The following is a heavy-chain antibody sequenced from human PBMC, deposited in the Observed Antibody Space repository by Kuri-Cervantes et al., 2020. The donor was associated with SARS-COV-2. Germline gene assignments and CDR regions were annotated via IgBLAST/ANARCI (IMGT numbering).Heavy chain of an antibody. D-gene: IGHD2-2*02. V-gene: IGHV4-34*01. CDR3: ARGREGVEPATVLGLGFYYYYFMDV. CDR1: GGSFSDYS. J-gene: IGHJ6*03. CDR2: INHSGNA. Sequence: SQTLSLTCAVFGGSFSDYSWRWIRQPPEKGLEWIGDINHSGNANYNPSFKSRVTISVDTSKNKFSLRLSSVIAADTAVYYCARGREGVEPATVLGLGFYYYYFMDVWGRGTMVTVSS.